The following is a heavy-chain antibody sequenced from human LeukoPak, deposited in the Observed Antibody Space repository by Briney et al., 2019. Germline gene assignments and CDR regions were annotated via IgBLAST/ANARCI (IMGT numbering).Heavy chain of an antibody. CDR2: MNPNSGNT. J-gene: IGHJ6*03. CDR3: ARKSSSSHNYYYYYVDV. D-gene: IGHD6-6*01. V-gene: IGHV1-8*03. CDR1: GYTFTSYD. Sequence: ASVKVSCKASGYTFTSYDINWVRQATGQGLEWMGWMNPNSGNTGYAQKFQGRVTITRNTSISTAYMELSSLRSEDTAVYYCARKSSSSHNYYYYYVDVWGKGTTVTVSS.